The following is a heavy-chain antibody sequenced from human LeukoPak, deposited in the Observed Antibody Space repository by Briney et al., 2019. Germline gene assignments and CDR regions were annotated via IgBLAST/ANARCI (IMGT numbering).Heavy chain of an antibody. D-gene: IGHD2-8*01. CDR1: GGLISISTYY. CDR3: ATNGYYCMDV. Sequence: SETLSLTCTVSGGLISISTYYWGWIRQPPGKGLEWIGEIYHSGGTNYNPSLKSRITISVDKSQNQFSLKVNSLTAADTAVYYCATNGYYCMDVWGKGTTVTVSS. J-gene: IGHJ6*03. CDR2: IYHSGGT. V-gene: IGHV4-39*07.